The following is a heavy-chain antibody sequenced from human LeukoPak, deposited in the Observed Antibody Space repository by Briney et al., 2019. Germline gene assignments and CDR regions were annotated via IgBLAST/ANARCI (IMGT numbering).Heavy chain of an antibody. CDR3: ARDFSRAYGPDAFDI. CDR1: GYTFTGYY. Sequence: ASVKVSCKASGYTFTGYYMHWVRQAPGQGLEWMGWINPNTGGTNYAPKFQGRVTMTRDTSISTAYMELSRLRSDDTAVYYCARDFSRAYGPDAFDIWGQGTMVTVSS. V-gene: IGHV1-2*02. J-gene: IGHJ3*02. CDR2: INPNTGGT. D-gene: IGHD3-10*01.